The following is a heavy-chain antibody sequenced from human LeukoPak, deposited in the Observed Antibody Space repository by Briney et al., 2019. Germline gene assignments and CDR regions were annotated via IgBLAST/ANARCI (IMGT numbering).Heavy chain of an antibody. CDR3: AHRQEELVAIHYYYMDV. D-gene: IGHD5-12*01. Sequence: SGPTLVKPTQTLTLTCTFSGFSLSTSGVGVDWIRQPPGKALEWLALIYWDDDKRYSSSLKSRLTITKDTSKNQVVLTMTNMDPVDTATYYCAHRQEELVAIHYYYMDVWGKGTTVTVSS. V-gene: IGHV2-5*02. CDR1: GFSLSTSGVG. J-gene: IGHJ6*03. CDR2: IYWDDDK.